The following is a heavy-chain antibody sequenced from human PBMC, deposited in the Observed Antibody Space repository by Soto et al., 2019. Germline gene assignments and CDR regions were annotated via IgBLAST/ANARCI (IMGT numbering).Heavy chain of an antibody. CDR1: GFTFSIND. D-gene: IGHD1-7*01. J-gene: IGHJ4*02. Sequence: GGSLRLSCAASGFTFSINDMHWVRQAPGRGLEWVAVVSNDGNNKYYADSVKGRFTLSRDNSKNMVYLQMDSLRVEDTAVYFCAKDHQTYNWDYLFDSWGPGTLVTVSS. V-gene: IGHV3-30*18. CDR3: AKDHQTYNWDYLFDS. CDR2: VSNDGNNK.